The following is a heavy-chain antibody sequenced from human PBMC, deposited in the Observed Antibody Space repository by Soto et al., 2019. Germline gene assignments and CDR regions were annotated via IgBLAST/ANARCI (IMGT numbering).Heavy chain of an antibody. CDR1: GEYVSSGDYY. CDR2: ILSSGRT. V-gene: IGHV4-61*08. J-gene: IGHJ6*02. CDR3: ARVVRCTRSGCYYLAMDV. D-gene: IGHD2-15*01. Sequence: SETQSLTYTVSGEYVSSGDYYWTWIRQPPGKGLEWIGSILSSGRTNYNPSLKGRVSMSVDTSKNQFSLRLTSVGAADTAIYFCARVVRCTRSGCYYLAMDVWGQGTTVTVSS.